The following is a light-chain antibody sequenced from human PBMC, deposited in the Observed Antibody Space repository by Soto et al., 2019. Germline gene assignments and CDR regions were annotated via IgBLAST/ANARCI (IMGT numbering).Light chain of an antibody. CDR2: ITN. J-gene: IGLJ3*02. Sequence: QTVVTQEPSLSVSPGGTVTLTCGLSSGSVSTNYYPSWYQQTPGQAPRTLIYITNTRSSGVPDRFSGSILGNKAALTITGARADDESDYYCVLYMGGGIWVFGGGTQLTVL. CDR3: VLYMGGGIWV. V-gene: IGLV8-61*01. CDR1: SGSVSTNYY.